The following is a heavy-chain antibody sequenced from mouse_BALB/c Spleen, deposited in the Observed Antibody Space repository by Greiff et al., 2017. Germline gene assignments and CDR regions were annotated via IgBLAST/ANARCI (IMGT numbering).Heavy chain of an antibody. CDR3: SRSFYYCSSLYYFDY. J-gene: IGHJ2*01. D-gene: IGHD1-1*01. Sequence: VQLQQPGAELVKPGASVKLSCTASGYTFTSYWMHWVKQRPGQGLEWIGEINPSNGRTNYNEKFKSKATLTVDKSSSTAYMQLSSLTSEDSAVYYCSRSFYYCSSLYYFDYWGQGTTLTVSA. V-gene: IGHV1S81*02. CDR1: GYTFTSYW. CDR2: INPSNGRT.